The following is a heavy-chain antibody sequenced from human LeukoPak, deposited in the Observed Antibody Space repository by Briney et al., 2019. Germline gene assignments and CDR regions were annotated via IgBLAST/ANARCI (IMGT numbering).Heavy chain of an antibody. Sequence: ASVKVSCKASGYTFTSYDINWVRQATGQGLEWMRWMNPNSGNTGYAQKFQGRVTMTRNTSISTAYMELSSLRSEDTAVYYCARAKGIAAAGTDRSQNYWGQGTLVTVSS. CDR1: GYTFTSYD. J-gene: IGHJ4*02. CDR2: MNPNSGNT. D-gene: IGHD6-13*01. CDR3: ARAKGIAAAGTDRSQNY. V-gene: IGHV1-8*01.